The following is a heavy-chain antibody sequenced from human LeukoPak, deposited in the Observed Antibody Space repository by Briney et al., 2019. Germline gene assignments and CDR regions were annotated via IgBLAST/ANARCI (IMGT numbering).Heavy chain of an antibody. Sequence: GGSLRLSCAASGLTFSNAWMSWVRQAPGKGLEWVGRIKSKTDGGTTDYAAPVKGRFTISRDDSKNTLYLQMNSLKTEDTAVYYCTTHYSSGWYAVDYWGQGTLVTVSS. CDR3: TTHYSSGWYAVDY. CDR2: IKSKTDGGTT. CDR1: GLTFSNAW. V-gene: IGHV3-15*01. J-gene: IGHJ4*02. D-gene: IGHD6-19*01.